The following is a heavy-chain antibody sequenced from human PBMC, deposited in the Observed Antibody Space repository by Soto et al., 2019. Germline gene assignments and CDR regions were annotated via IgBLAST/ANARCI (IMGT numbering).Heavy chain of an antibody. J-gene: IGHJ4*02. CDR2: ISYDGCNK. D-gene: IGHD1-26*01. V-gene: IGHV3-30*18. CDR3: AKNLYRAEVVATGY. Sequence: QVQLVESGGGVVQHGRSLRLSCAASGLTFSSYGMHWVRQAPGKGLEWVAVISYDGCNKYYADSVKGRFTISRDNSKNTRYLQMNSLRAEDTAVYYCAKNLYRAEVVATGYWGQRTLVIDAS. CDR1: GLTFSSYG.